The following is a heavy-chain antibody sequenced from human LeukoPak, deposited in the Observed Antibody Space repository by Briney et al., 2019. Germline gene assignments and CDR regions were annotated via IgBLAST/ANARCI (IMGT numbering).Heavy chain of an antibody. V-gene: IGHV3-21*01. CDR3: ARTTPKYGSGSYSFY. CDR1: GFTFSTSW. Sequence: VGSLRLSCGASGFTFSTSWMNWVRQAPGKGLEWVSSISSSSSYIYYADSVKGRFTISRDNAKNSLYLQMNSLRAEDTAVYYCARTTPKYGSGSYSFYWGQGTLVTVSS. CDR2: ISSSSSYI. J-gene: IGHJ4*02. D-gene: IGHD3-10*01.